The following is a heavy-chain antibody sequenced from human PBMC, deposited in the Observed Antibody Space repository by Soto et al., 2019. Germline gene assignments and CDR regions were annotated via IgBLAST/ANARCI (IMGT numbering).Heavy chain of an antibody. CDR3: ARDRVAGTWFDP. Sequence: SVMVPCKASGYTFTSYAMHWLRQAPGQRLEWMGWINAGNGNTKYSQKFQGRVTITRDTSASTAYMELSSLRSEDTAVYYCARDRVAGTWFDPWGQGTLVTVSS. J-gene: IGHJ5*02. V-gene: IGHV1-3*01. D-gene: IGHD6-19*01. CDR1: GYTFTSYA. CDR2: INAGNGNT.